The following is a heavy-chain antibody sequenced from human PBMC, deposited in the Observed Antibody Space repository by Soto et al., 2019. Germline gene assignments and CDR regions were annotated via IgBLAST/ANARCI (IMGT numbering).Heavy chain of an antibody. Sequence: QVTLKESGPLLVKPTETLTLTCTVSGFSLSNARMGVSWIRQPPGKALEWLAHIFSNDEKSYSTSLKSRLTISKDTSKSQVVLTMTNMDPVDTATYYCARVVSSGYYGFSVVDYWGQGTLVTVSS. D-gene: IGHD3-22*01. CDR1: GFSLSNARMG. CDR3: ARVVSSGYYGFSVVDY. CDR2: IFSNDEK. J-gene: IGHJ4*02. V-gene: IGHV2-26*01.